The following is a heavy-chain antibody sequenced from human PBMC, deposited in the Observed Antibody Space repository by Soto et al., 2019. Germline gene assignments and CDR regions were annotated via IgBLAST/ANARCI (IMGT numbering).Heavy chain of an antibody. CDR3: ARVRGYFDRLAPYFGN. D-gene: IGHD3-9*01. CDR2: IYYSGST. J-gene: IGHJ4*02. CDR1: GGRVCSCC. Sequence: PSETPDIPCTFSGGRVCSCCCSWIWKRPGKGLEWIGYIYYSGSTNYNPSLKSRVTRSVDTSKNQFSLKLSSVTAADTAVYYCARVRGYFDRLAPYFGNWGQGTLGTVSS. V-gene: IGHV4-59*08.